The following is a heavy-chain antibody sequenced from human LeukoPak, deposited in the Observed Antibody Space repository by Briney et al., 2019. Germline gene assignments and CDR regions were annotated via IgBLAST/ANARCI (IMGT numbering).Heavy chain of an antibody. CDR3: ATPGRRWDYFDF. CDR2: IKTKADGGTT. J-gene: IGHJ4*02. CDR1: GFTLSNAW. V-gene: IGHV3-15*01. D-gene: IGHD5-24*01. Sequence: GGSLRLSCTVSGFTLSNAWMTWVRQAPGKGLEWIGRIKTKADGGTTDYAAPVKGRFTILRDDSKNTVYLEMNSLKIEDTAVYSCATPGRRWDYFDFWGRGTLVTVSP.